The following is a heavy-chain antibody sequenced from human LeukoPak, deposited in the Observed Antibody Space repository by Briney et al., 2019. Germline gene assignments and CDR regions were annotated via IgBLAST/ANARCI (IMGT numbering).Heavy chain of an antibody. J-gene: IGHJ4*02. Sequence: GLSLRLSCAASGFTFEDYAMHWVRQAPGKGMEWVSLINLDGGKPDLADSAKGRFTISNSNTNNSLYLQMHSLRSEDTALYYCAKDISGGGNGAFDYWGQGTLVTVSS. V-gene: IGHV3-43*02. D-gene: IGHD3-16*01. CDR1: GFTFEDYA. CDR2: INLDGGKP. CDR3: AKDISGGGNGAFDY.